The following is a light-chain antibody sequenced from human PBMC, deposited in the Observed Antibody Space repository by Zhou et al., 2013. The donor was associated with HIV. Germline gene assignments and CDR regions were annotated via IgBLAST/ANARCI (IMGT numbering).Light chain of an antibody. CDR2: GAS. CDR3: QQYGSSPIT. J-gene: IGKJ5*01. Sequence: EIVMTQSPATLSVSPGERATLSCRASQSVSSYLAWYQQKPGQAPRLLIYGASSRAIGIPDRISGSGSGTDFTLTFSRLEPEDFAVYYCQQYGSSPITFGQGTRLDIK. V-gene: IGKV3-20*01. CDR1: QSVSSY.